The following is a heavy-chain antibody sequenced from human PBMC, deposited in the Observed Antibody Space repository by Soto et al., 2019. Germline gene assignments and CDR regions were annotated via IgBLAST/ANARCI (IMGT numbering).Heavy chain of an antibody. Sequence: SETLSLTCTVSGGSISSGDYYWSWIRQPPGKGLEWIGYIYYSGSTYYNPSLKSRVTISVDTSKNQFSLKLSSVTAADTAVYYCARVSNEPLFYSDSSGYFDPWGQGTLVTVYS. J-gene: IGHJ5*02. CDR1: GGSISSGDYY. CDR3: ARVSNEPLFYSDSSGYFDP. D-gene: IGHD3-22*01. CDR2: IYYSGST. V-gene: IGHV4-30-4*01.